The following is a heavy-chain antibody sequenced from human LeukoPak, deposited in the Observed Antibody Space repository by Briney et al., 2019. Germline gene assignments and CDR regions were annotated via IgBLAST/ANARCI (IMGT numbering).Heavy chain of an antibody. V-gene: IGHV1-46*01. CDR1: GYTFTSYK. J-gene: IGHJ4*02. CDR3: ARDNSGWSVAY. Sequence: ASVKVSRKASGYTFTSYKMHWVRQAPGQGLEWMGIITPSGGGTSYAQKFQGRVTMTRDTSTSTVYMELSSLRSEDTAVYYCARDNSGWSVAYWGQGTLVTVSS. D-gene: IGHD6-19*01. CDR2: ITPSGGGT.